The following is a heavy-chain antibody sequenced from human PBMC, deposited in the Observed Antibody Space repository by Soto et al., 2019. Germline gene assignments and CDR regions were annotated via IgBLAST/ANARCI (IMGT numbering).Heavy chain of an antibody. CDR3: ASSGYGYYFDY. J-gene: IGHJ4*02. Sequence: PSETLSLTCTVSGGSISSYYWSWIRQPPGKGLEWIGYIYYSGSTNYNPSLKSRVTISVDTSKNQFSLKLSSVTAADTAVYYCASSGYGYYFDYWGQGTLVTVSS. CDR2: IYYSGST. V-gene: IGHV4-59*08. CDR1: GGSISSYY. D-gene: IGHD6-13*01.